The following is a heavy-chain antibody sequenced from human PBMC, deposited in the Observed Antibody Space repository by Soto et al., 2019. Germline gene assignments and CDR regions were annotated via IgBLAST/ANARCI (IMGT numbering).Heavy chain of an antibody. V-gene: IGHV3-49*04. CDR1: GFTFGDYA. J-gene: IGHJ4*02. D-gene: IGHD3-10*01. CDR2: IRSKAYGGTT. CDR3: TRGGGRHFDY. Sequence: EVQLVESGGGLVQPGRSLRLSCTASGFTFGDYAMSWVRQAPGKGLEWVGFIRSKAYGGTTEYAASVKGRFTISRDDSKGIAYLQMNSLKTEDTAVYYCTRGGGRHFDYWGQGTLVTVSS.